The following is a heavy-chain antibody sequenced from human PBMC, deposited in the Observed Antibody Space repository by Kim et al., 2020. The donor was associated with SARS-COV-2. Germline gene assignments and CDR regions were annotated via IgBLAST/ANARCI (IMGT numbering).Heavy chain of an antibody. Sequence: GGSLRLSCAASGFTFSSYAMHWVRQAPGKGLEWVAVISYDGSNKYYGDSVKGRFTISRDNSKNTLYLQMNSLRAEDTAVYYCARDSYGMDVWGQGTTVTVSS. CDR3: ARDSYGMDV. CDR2: ISYDGSNK. V-gene: IGHV3-30*04. J-gene: IGHJ6*02. CDR1: GFTFSSYA.